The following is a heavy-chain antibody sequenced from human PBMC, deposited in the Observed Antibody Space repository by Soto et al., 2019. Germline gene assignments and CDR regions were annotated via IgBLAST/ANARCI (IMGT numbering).Heavy chain of an antibody. Sequence: SETLSLTCTVSGGSISGSSYYWGWIRQPPGKGLEWTASIHYSGNTFYNPSLKSRVTISVDTSKNQFSLKLNSVTAADTAIYYCARVGGSGWNFDSWGQGILVTVSS. CDR2: IHYSGNT. V-gene: IGHV4-39*07. D-gene: IGHD6-19*01. CDR3: ARVGGSGWNFDS. J-gene: IGHJ4*02. CDR1: GGSISGSSYY.